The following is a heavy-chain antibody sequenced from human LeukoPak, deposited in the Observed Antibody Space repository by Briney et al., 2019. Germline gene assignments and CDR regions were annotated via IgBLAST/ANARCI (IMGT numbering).Heavy chain of an antibody. Sequence: GGSLRLSCAASGFTFSNYWMQWVRPAPGKGLVWVSRINGEGGTSYADSVKGRFTISRDNAKNTVHLQMNSLRAEDTAVYYCARDLVYGSGSCGHWGQGTLVTVSS. J-gene: IGHJ4*02. CDR2: INGEGGT. V-gene: IGHV3-74*01. D-gene: IGHD3-10*01. CDR3: ARDLVYGSGSCGH. CDR1: GFTFSNYW.